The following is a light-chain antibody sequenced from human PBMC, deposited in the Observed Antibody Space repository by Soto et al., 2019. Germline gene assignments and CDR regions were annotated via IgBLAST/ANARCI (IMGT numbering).Light chain of an antibody. V-gene: IGLV4-69*01. Sequence: QLVLTQSPSASASLGASVKLTCTLSSGHSSYAIAWHQQQPEKGPRYLMKLDSDGSHTKGDAIPDRFSGSSSGAERYLTTSSLQSEDEADYYCQTWGTGIHVVFGGGTKLTV. CDR2: LDSDGSH. CDR3: QTWGTGIHVV. J-gene: IGLJ2*01. CDR1: SGHSSYA.